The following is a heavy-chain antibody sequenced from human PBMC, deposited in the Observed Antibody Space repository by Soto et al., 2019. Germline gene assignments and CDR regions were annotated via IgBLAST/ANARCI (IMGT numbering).Heavy chain of an antibody. CDR1: GFTFRSYG. CDR3: AKDLSQQWLAYYYCGMDV. J-gene: IGHJ6*02. D-gene: IGHD6-19*01. Sequence: PGGSVGLSRASSGFTFRSYGMHWVRQAPGKGLAWVAVISYDGSNKYYAESGKGRFTFSRDNSKNTLYLKMNSLRAEDTAVYYCAKDLSQQWLAYYYCGMDVWGQGTTVTVSS. CDR2: ISYDGSNK. V-gene: IGHV3-30*18.